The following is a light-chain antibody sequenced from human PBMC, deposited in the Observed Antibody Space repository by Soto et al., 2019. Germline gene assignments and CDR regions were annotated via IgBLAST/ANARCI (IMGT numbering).Light chain of an antibody. CDR3: QQRADWPIT. J-gene: IGKJ3*01. Sequence: EIVLTQSPAILSLSPGEKATLSCRASQSVSGSLGWYQQKPGQAPRLIIYDASVRATGIPARFSGSGSGTDFTLTISSLEPEDFALYYCQQRADWPITFGPGTKVDI. CDR2: DAS. CDR1: QSVSGS. V-gene: IGKV3-11*01.